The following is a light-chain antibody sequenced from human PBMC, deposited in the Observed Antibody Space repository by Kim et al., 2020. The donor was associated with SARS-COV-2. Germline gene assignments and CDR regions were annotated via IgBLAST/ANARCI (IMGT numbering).Light chain of an antibody. V-gene: IGLV7-46*01. J-gene: IGLJ2*01. CDR3: LLSYSDSRV. CDR2: DTG. Sequence: PGGTVTLTCDSSTGAVASGHFPYLVQQKPGQAPRTLIYDTGNRHSWAPARFSGSLLGGKAALTLSAAQAEDEADYYCLLSYSDSRVFGGGTQLTVL. CDR1: TGAVASGHF.